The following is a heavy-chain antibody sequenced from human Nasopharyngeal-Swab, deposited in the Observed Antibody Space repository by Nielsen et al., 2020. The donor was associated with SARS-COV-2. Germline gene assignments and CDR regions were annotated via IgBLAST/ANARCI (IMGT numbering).Heavy chain of an antibody. CDR2: ISYDGSNK. V-gene: IGHV3-30*18. Sequence: GESLKISCAASGFTFSSYGMHWVRQAPGKGLEWVAVISYDGSNKYYADSVKGRFTISRDNSKNTLYLQMNSLRAEDTAVYYCAKDGRYYDFWSGYYPSELYYYYYYMDVWGKGTTVTVSS. D-gene: IGHD3-3*01. CDR3: AKDGRYYDFWSGYYPSELYYYYYYMDV. CDR1: GFTFSSYG. J-gene: IGHJ6*03.